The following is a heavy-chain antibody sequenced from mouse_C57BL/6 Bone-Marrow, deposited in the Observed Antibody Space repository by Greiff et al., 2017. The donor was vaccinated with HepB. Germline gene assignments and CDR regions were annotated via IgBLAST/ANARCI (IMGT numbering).Heavy chain of an antibody. CDR1: GFSLTSYG. J-gene: IGHJ3*01. Sequence: VKLQESGPGLVQPSQSLSITCTVSGFSLTSYGVHWVRQSPGKGLEWLGVIWSGGSTDYNAAFISRLSISKDNSKSQVFFKMNSLQADDTAIYYCARIYGRAWFAYWGQGTLVTVSA. CDR2: IWSGGST. D-gene: IGHD1-1*01. V-gene: IGHV2-2*01. CDR3: ARIYGRAWFAY.